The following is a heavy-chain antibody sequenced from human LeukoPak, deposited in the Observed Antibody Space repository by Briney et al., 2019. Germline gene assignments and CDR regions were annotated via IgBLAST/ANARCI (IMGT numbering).Heavy chain of an antibody. CDR2: IYYSGST. CDR3: ARARVRGDAFDI. CDR1: GGSISSGDYY. Sequence: SETLSPTCTVSGGSISSGDYYWSWIRQPPGKGLEWIGYIYYSGSTYYNPSLKSRVTISVDTSKNQFSLKLSSVTAADTAVYYCARARVRGDAFDIWGQGTMVTVSS. V-gene: IGHV4-30-4*08. D-gene: IGHD3-10*01. J-gene: IGHJ3*02.